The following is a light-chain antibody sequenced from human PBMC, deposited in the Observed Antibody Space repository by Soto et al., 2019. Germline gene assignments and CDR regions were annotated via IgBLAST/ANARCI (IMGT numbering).Light chain of an antibody. V-gene: IGKV3-20*01. CDR2: GAS. Sequence: EIVLTQSPGTLSLSPGERATLSCRASQSVSNNYLAWYQQKPGQAPRLLIYGASSRATGIPDRFSGSGSGTDFSLTISRLDPEDFAVYYCQQYSSSPITFGQGTRLEI. CDR1: QSVSNNY. J-gene: IGKJ5*01. CDR3: QQYSSSPIT.